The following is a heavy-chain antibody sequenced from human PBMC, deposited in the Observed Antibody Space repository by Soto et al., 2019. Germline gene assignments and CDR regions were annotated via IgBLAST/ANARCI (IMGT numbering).Heavy chain of an antibody. V-gene: IGHV4-39*02. D-gene: IGHD1-26*01. CDR2: IYYSGST. CDR1: GGSISSSSYY. J-gene: IGHJ5*02. Sequence: QLQLQESGPGLVKPSETLSLTCTVSGGSISSSSYYWGWIRQPPGNWLEWIGSIYYSGSTYYNPSLKSRVPISVDTSKNPFSLKLSSVTAADTAVYYCATQEVGGSYVYTFDPWGQGTLVTVSS. CDR3: ATQEVGGSYVYTFDP.